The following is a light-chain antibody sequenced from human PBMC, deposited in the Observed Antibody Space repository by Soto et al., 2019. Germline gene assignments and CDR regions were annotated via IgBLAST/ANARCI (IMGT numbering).Light chain of an antibody. J-gene: IGKJ5*01. CDR3: QQRNIWPPVT. V-gene: IGKV3-11*01. CDR2: GAF. CDR1: PSVPNY. Sequence: IVWTQSPSTLSLSPLLRSTLSCRTIPSVPNYLAWYQQKPGQAPRLLIYGAFNRATGIPARFSGSGSGADFTLTISSLEPEDFAVYYCQQRNIWPPVTFGQGTRLEI.